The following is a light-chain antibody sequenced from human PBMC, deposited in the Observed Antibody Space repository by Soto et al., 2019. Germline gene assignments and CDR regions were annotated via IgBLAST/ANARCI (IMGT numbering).Light chain of an antibody. Sequence: EIVMTQSPATLSVSPGERATLSCRASQSVNSNLAWYQQKPGQAPRLLIYGASTRATGIPARFSGSGSGTEFTLTISSLQSEDFAVYYCQQYSDWPYTFGQGNKLEIK. CDR2: GAS. CDR1: QSVNSN. CDR3: QQYSDWPYT. J-gene: IGKJ2*01. V-gene: IGKV3-15*01.